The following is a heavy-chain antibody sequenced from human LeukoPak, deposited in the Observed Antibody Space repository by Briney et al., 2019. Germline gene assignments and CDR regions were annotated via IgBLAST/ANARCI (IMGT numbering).Heavy chain of an antibody. CDR2: ISSSSSTI. CDR3: AKDHEDDILAYYFDY. V-gene: IGHV3-48*01. D-gene: IGHD3-9*01. Sequence: GGSLRLSCAASGFTFSSYSMNWVRQAPGKGLEWVSYISSSSSTIYYADSVKGRFTISRDNAKNSLYLQMNSLRVEDTAVYYCAKDHEDDILAYYFDYWGQGTLVTVSS. J-gene: IGHJ4*02. CDR1: GFTFSSYS.